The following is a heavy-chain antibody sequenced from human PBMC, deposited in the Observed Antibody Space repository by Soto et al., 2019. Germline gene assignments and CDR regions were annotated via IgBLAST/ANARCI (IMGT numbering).Heavy chain of an antibody. V-gene: IGHV1-69*02. J-gene: IGHJ4*02. CDR2: IIPILGIA. CDR3: ARANQYCSSTSCYYFDY. CDR1: GGTFSSYT. Sequence: SVKVSCKASGGTFSSYTISWVRQAPGQRLEWMGRIIPILGIANYAQKFQGRVTITADKSTSTAYMELSSLRSEDTAVYYCARANQYCSSTSCYYFDYWGQGTLVTVSS. D-gene: IGHD2-2*01.